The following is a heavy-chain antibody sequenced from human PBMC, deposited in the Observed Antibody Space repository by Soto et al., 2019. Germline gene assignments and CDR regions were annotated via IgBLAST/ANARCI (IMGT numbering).Heavy chain of an antibody. CDR2: IKQDGSEK. CDR1: GFTFSSYW. Sequence: PGGSLRLSCAASGFTFSSYWMSWVRQAPGKGLEWVANIKQDGSEKYYVDSVKGRFTISRGNAKNSLYLQMNSLRAEDTAVYYCARDRVAVAGGLDYWGQGTLVTVSS. CDR3: ARDRVAVAGGLDY. V-gene: IGHV3-7*01. J-gene: IGHJ4*02. D-gene: IGHD6-19*01.